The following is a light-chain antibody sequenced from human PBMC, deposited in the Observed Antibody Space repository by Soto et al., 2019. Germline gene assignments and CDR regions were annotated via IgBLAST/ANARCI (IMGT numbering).Light chain of an antibody. CDR1: SSEIGSNA. J-gene: IGLJ1*01. Sequence: QSALTQPPSTSRTPGERVTISFFGSSSEIGSNAVYWYQQLPGTAPKLLIYRNNQRPSGVPDRSSGTKSGTSASLAISGLRSEDEAYYYCAAWNDGLSGFVFGTGTKVTVL. CDR2: RNN. CDR3: AAWNDGLSGFV. V-gene: IGLV1-47*01.